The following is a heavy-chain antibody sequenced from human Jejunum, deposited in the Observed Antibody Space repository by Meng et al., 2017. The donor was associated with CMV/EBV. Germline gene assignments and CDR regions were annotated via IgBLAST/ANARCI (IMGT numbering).Heavy chain of an antibody. CDR2: ISSSGSTI. CDR3: ARVTELWLHYFDY. Sequence: SGFTFSDYYMSWIRQAPGKGLEWVSYISSSGSTIYYADSVQGRFTISRDNAKNSLYLQMNSLRAENTAVYYCARVTELWLHYFDYWGQGTLVTVSS. V-gene: IGHV3-11*01. J-gene: IGHJ4*02. CDR1: GFTFSDYY. D-gene: IGHD5-18*01.